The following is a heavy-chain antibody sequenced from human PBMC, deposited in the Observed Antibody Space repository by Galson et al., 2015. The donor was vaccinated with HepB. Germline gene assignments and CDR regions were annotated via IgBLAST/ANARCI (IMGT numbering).Heavy chain of an antibody. D-gene: IGHD6-19*01. Sequence: SLRLSCAASGFTFSDYAMSWVRQAPGKGLEWVSAVSGSGGTTYYADSVKGRFTISRDNSKNTLYLQMNSLRAEDTAVYYCARAILSLRIAVAGPVYGMDVWGQGTTVTVSS. CDR2: VSGSGGTT. V-gene: IGHV3-23*01. J-gene: IGHJ6*02. CDR3: ARAILSLRIAVAGPVYGMDV. CDR1: GFTFSDYA.